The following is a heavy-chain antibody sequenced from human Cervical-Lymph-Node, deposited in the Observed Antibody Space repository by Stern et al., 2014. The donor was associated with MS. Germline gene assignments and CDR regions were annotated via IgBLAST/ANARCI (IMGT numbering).Heavy chain of an antibody. D-gene: IGHD3-22*01. V-gene: IGHV1-69*01. Sequence: QVQLVQSGAEVKKPGSSVKVSCKASGGTFSSYGISWVRQAPGQGLEWMGGIIPIFGRANYAQKFQGRVTITADESTTTAYMELSSLRSEDTAVYYCVREFNYDTSGYYFYYWGQGTLVTVSS. CDR1: GGTFSSYG. CDR2: IIPIFGRA. J-gene: IGHJ4*02. CDR3: VREFNYDTSGYYFYY.